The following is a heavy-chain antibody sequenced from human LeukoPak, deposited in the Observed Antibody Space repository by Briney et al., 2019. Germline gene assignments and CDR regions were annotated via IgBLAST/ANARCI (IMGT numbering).Heavy chain of an antibody. V-gene: IGHV4-34*01. CDR2: INHSGST. CDR3: ARGTMTTVTYYFDY. Sequence: RSSETLYLTCAVYGGSFSGYYWSWIRQPPGKGLEWIGEINHSGSTNYNPSLKSRVTISVDTSKNQFSLKLSSVTAADTAVYYCARGTMTTVTYYFDYWGQGTLVTVSS. D-gene: IGHD4-17*01. J-gene: IGHJ4*02. CDR1: GGSFSGYY.